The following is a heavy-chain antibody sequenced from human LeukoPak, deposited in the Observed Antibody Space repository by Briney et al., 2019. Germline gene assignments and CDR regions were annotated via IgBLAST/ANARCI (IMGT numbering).Heavy chain of an antibody. V-gene: IGHV4-34*01. J-gene: IGHJ5*02. CDR3: ARAYSSSWYFNWFDP. CDR2: INHSGST. CDR1: GGSFSGYY. D-gene: IGHD6-13*01. Sequence: SETLSLTCAVYGGSFSGYYWSWIRQPPGKGLEWIGEINHSGSTNYNPSLKTRVTISVDTSKNQFSLKLSSVTAADTAVYFCARAYSSSWYFNWFDPWGQGTLVTVSS.